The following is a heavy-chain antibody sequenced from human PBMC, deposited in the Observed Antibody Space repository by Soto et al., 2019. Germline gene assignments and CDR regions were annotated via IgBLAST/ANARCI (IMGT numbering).Heavy chain of an antibody. V-gene: IGHV4-38-2*01. CDR1: GYSISSGDY. CDR2: IYHSGIT. Sequence: SETLSLTCAVSGYSISSGDYWGWIRQPPGKGLEWIGSIYHSGITYYNPSLKSRVTISVDTSKNQFSLKLSSVTAADTAVYYCAIIPGYYDSSGPNDAFDIWGQGTMVT. CDR3: AIIPGYYDSSGPNDAFDI. J-gene: IGHJ3*02. D-gene: IGHD3-22*01.